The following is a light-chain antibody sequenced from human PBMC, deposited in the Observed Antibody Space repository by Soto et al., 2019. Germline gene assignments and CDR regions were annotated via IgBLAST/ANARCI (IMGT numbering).Light chain of an antibody. CDR1: RSDLGNYNY. CDR3: SSYTSGSTLV. J-gene: IGLJ1*01. V-gene: IGLV2-14*01. CDR2: EVT. Sequence: QSALTQPASVSGSPGQSVTISCAGTRSDLGNYNYVSWYQQHPGKAPKLLIYEVTNRPSGVSTRFSGSKSGNTASLTISGLQADDEADYYCSSYTSGSTLVFGTGTKLTVL.